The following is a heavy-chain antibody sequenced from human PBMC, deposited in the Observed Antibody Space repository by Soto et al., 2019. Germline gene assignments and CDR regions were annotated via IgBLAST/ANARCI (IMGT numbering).Heavy chain of an antibody. CDR1: GGTFSSHP. V-gene: IGHV1-69*01. CDR3: AREEGDSIGYYNWFDT. Sequence: QVQLVQSGAEVKKPGSSVKVPCRASGGTFSSHPVIWVRQAPGQGLEWLGGIIPISGTTNYAQRFQGRFTFTAVESTSTVYNSLSRLISADTAVYYCAREEGDSIGYYNWFDTGGQGIMVTVTS. D-gene: IGHD3-22*01. CDR2: IIPISGTT. J-gene: IGHJ5*02.